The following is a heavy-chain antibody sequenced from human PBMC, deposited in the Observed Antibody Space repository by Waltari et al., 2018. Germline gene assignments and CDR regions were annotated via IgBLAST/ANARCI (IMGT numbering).Heavy chain of an antibody. J-gene: IGHJ3*02. CDR3: ARGADYFDNSGYRLDAFDI. Sequence: QVQLVESGGGLVKPGGSLRLYCAASGFTFSDHSLSWMRQAPGKGLEWVSYISGSGFTIYYADSVKGRFTISRDNAKNSLYLQMNTVRAEDTAVYYCARGADYFDNSGYRLDAFDIWGQGTMVTVSS. CDR2: ISGSGFTI. V-gene: IGHV3-11*01. D-gene: IGHD3-22*01. CDR1: GFTFSDHS.